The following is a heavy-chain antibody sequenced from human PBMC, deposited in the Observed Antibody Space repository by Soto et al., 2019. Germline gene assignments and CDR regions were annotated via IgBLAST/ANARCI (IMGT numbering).Heavy chain of an antibody. CDR1: GGSFRNYY. D-gene: IGHD3-10*01. J-gene: IGHJ5*02. CDR2: VNHSGEA. Sequence: SETLSLTCGVYGGSFRNYYWIWVRQPPGKGLEWIGEVNHSGEATYNPSLQSRITISLDTSNNQFSLKMTSVTAADTAMYFCTREERFPRYWFDPWGQGTQVTVSS. CDR3: TREERFPRYWFDP. V-gene: IGHV4-34*01.